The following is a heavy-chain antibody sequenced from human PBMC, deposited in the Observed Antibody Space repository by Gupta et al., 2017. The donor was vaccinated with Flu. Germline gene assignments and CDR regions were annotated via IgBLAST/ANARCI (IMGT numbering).Heavy chain of an antibody. CDR2: TYYRSKWYN. Sequence: QVQLQQSGPGLVKPSQTLSLTCAISGDSVSSNSAAWNWIRQSPSRGLEWLGRTYYRSKWYNDYAVSVKSRITINPDTSKNQFSLQLNSVTPEDTAVYYCARDREVAVAGDPFYYYYGMDVWGQGTTVTVSS. CDR3: ARDREVAVAGDPFYYYYGMDV. CDR1: GDSVSSNSAA. J-gene: IGHJ6*02. V-gene: IGHV6-1*01. D-gene: IGHD6-19*01.